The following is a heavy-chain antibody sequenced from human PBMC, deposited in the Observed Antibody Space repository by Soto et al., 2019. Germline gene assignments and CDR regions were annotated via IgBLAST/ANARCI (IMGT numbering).Heavy chain of an antibody. V-gene: IGHV1-69*13. J-gene: IGHJ4*02. D-gene: IGHD6-6*01. CDR2: IIPIFGTA. CDR1: GGTFSSYA. Sequence: SVKDSCKASGGTFSSYAISWVRQAPGQGLEWMGGIIPIFGTANYAQKFQGRVTITADESTSTAYMELSSLRSEDTAVYYCARGRERYSSPSPFDYWGQGTLVTVSS. CDR3: ARGRERYSSPSPFDY.